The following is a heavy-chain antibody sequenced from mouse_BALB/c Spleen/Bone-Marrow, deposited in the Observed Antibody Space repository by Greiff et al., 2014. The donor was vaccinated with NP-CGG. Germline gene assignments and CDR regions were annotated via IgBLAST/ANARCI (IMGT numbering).Heavy chain of an antibody. CDR1: GYTFTDYN. Sequence: QLQQSGPELLKPGASVKISCKASGYTFTDYNMHWVKQSHGKSLEWIGYIYPYNGVAAYNQKFKSKATLTVDNSSSTAYMEFRSLTSEDSAVYYCARIYYGYEFTYWGQGTLVTVSA. D-gene: IGHD2-2*01. CDR3: ARIYYGYEFTY. V-gene: IGHV1S29*02. CDR2: IYPYNGVA. J-gene: IGHJ3*01.